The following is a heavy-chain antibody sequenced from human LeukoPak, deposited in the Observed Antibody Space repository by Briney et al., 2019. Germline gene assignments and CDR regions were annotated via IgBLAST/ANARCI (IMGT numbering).Heavy chain of an antibody. CDR1: GFTFSSYA. J-gene: IGHJ4*02. CDR3: ATEYDFWSGYQYYFDY. CDR2: ISGSGGST. D-gene: IGHD3-3*01. V-gene: IGHV3-23*01. Sequence: TGGSLRLSCAASGFTFSSYAMSWVRQAPGKGLEWVSAISGSGGSTYYADSVKGRFTISRDNSKNTLYLQMNSLRAEDTAVYYCATEYDFWSGYQYYFDYWGQGTLVTVSS.